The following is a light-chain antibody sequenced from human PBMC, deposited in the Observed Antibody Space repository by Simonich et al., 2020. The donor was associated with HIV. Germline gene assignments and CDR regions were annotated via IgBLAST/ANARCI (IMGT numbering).Light chain of an antibody. CDR2: EGS. V-gene: IGLV2-14*02. CDR3: SSYTRGSTWV. CDR1: RSDVGSYNL. Sequence: QSALTQPASVSGSPGQSIPISCTGTRSDVGSYNLVSWYQQHPGKAPKLMIYEGSKPPSGVSNRFSGSKSGNTASLTISGLQAEDEADYYGSSYTRGSTWVFGGGTTVTVL. J-gene: IGLJ3*02.